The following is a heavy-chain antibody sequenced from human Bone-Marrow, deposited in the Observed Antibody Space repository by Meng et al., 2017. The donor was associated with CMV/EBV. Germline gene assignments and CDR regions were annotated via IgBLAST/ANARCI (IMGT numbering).Heavy chain of an antibody. Sequence: ETLSLTCAASGFTFSSYSMNWVRQAPGKGLEWVSSISSSSSYIYYADSVKGRFTISRDNAKNSLYLQMNSLRAEDTAVYYCATIGEYSSSWYHRLDYWGQGTLVTVSS. J-gene: IGHJ4*02. CDR3: ATIGEYSSSWYHRLDY. CDR2: ISSSSSYI. V-gene: IGHV3-21*01. D-gene: IGHD6-13*01. CDR1: GFTFSSYS.